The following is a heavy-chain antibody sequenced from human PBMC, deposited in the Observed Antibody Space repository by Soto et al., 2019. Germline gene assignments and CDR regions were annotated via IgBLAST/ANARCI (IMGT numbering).Heavy chain of an antibody. CDR2: IYYSGST. V-gene: IGHV4-31*03. J-gene: IGHJ6*02. D-gene: IGHD2-15*01. Sequence: SETLSLTCTVSGGSISSGGYYWSWIRQHPGKGLEWIGYIYYSGSTYYNPSLKSRVTISVDTSKNQFSLKLSSVTAADTAVYYCARVVVVYYGMDVWGQGTTVTVSS. CDR1: GGSISSGGYY. CDR3: ARVVVVYYGMDV.